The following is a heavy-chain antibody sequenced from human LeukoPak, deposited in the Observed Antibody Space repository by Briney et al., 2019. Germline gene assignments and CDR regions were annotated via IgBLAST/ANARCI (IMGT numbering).Heavy chain of an antibody. J-gene: IGHJ4*02. CDR1: GFNVTSNY. Sequence: TGGSLRLSCAASGFNVTSNYMRWVRQAPGKGLEWVSAISGSGGSTYYADSVKGRFTISRDNSKNTLYLQMNSLRAEDTAVYYCAKDSGSSSWYSPVDYWGQGTLVTVSS. CDR2: ISGSGGST. D-gene: IGHD6-13*01. V-gene: IGHV3-23*01. CDR3: AKDSGSSSWYSPVDY.